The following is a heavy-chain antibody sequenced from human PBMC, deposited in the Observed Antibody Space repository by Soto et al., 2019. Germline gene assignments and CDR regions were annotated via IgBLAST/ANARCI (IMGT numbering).Heavy chain of an antibody. CDR1: GFTFSSYG. J-gene: IGHJ4*02. Sequence: EVQLVESGGGQVQPGGSLRLSCAASGFTFSSYGMNWVRQAPGKGLAWISYISSGRPTIQYADSVKGRFTISRDNGKNSLYLQMNSLRDEDTAVYYCARGGAASPDYWGEGTMVTVSS. CDR2: ISSGRPTI. D-gene: IGHD6-6*01. CDR3: ARGGAASPDY. V-gene: IGHV3-48*02.